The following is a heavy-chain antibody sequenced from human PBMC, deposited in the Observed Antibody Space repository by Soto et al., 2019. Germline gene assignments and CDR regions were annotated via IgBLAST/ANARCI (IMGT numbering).Heavy chain of an antibody. CDR1: GFTFSSYA. CDR2: ISSSGGST. V-gene: IGHV3-23*01. Sequence: EVQLLESGGGLVQPGGSLRLSCAASGFTFSSYAMSWVRQAPGKGLEWVSAISSSGGSTYYADSVKGRFTISRDNSKNTLYLQMNSLRAEDTAVYYCAKGRYIAVAGFSYWGQGTLVTVSS. J-gene: IGHJ4*02. D-gene: IGHD6-19*01. CDR3: AKGRYIAVAGFSY.